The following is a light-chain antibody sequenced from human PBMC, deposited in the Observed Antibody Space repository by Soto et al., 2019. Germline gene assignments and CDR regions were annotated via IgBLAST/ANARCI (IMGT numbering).Light chain of an antibody. CDR3: QQARTFPLT. CDR1: QCVGSW. Sequence: DSQMTQSPSFVSASVGDRVSITCRANQCVGSWLSWYQQKPGKAPSLLIYKISTLHSGVPSRFSGSGSGTEFTLTISSLQPEAFATDYCQQARTFPLTFGEGTKVEI. J-gene: IGKJ4*01. V-gene: IGKV1-12*01. CDR2: KIS.